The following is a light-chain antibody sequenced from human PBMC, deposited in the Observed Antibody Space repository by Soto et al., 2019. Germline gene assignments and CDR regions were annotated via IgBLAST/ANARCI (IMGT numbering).Light chain of an antibody. J-gene: IGLJ2*01. Sequence: SYELTQPTSVSVSPGQTASITCSGDKLGDKYACWYQQKPGQSPVLVIYQDSKRPSGIPERFSGSNSGNTATLTISGTQAMDEADYYCQAWDSSTVVFGGGPKLTVL. CDR1: KLGDKY. CDR2: QDS. V-gene: IGLV3-1*01. CDR3: QAWDSSTVV.